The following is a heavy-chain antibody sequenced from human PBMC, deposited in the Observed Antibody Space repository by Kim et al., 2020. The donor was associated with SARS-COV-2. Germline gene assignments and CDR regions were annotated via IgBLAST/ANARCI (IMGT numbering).Heavy chain of an antibody. CDR3: ARDSDYVWGSYLHNWFDP. J-gene: IGHJ5*02. CDR2: IIPIFGTA. Sequence: SVKVSCKASGGTFSSYAISWVRQAPGQGLEWMGGIIPIFGTANYAQKFQGRVTITADESTSTAYMELSSLRSEDTAVYYCARDSDYVWGSYLHNWFDPWGQGTLVTVSS. D-gene: IGHD3-16*02. V-gene: IGHV1-69*13. CDR1: GGTFSSYA.